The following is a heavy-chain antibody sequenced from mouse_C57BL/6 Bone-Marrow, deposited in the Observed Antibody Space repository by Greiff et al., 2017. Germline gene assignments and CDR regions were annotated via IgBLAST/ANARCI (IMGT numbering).Heavy chain of an antibody. Sequence: VQLQQSGPVLVKPGASVKMSCKASGYTFTDYYMNWVKQSPGKSLEWIGVINPYNGGTSYNQKFKGKATLTVDKSSSTAYMELNSLTSEDSAVYYCAGYGNLITGTLYLDYWGQGTTLTVSA. CDR2: INPYNGGT. D-gene: IGHD2-1*01. V-gene: IGHV1-19*01. J-gene: IGHJ2*01. CDR3: AGYGNLITGTLYLDY. CDR1: GYTFTDYY.